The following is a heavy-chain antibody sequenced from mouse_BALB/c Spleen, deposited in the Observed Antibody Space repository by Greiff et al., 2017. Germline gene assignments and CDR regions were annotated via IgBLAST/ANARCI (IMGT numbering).Heavy chain of an antibody. CDR2: ISSGGSYT. D-gene: IGHD3-1*01. Sequence: DVKLVESGGGLVKPGGSLKLSCAASGFTFSSYAMSWVRQSPEKRLEWVAEISSGGSYTYYPDTVTGRFTISRDNAKNTLYLEMSSLRSEDTAMYYCAREQLGLRPLYAMDYWGQGTSVTVSS. V-gene: IGHV5-9-4*01. CDR1: GFTFSSYA. CDR3: AREQLGLRPLYAMDY. J-gene: IGHJ4*01.